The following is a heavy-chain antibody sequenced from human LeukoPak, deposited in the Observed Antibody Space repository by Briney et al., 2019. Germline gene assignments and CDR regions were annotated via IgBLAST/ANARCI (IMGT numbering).Heavy chain of an antibody. CDR2: ISGSSSYI. V-gene: IGHV3-21*01. D-gene: IGHD4-17*01. Sequence: KPGGSLILSCAAAGCTFSTYTMNLLRQAPGKGLEWVSSISGSSSYIYYADSVKGRFTISRDNAKNSLYLQMNSLRAEDTAVYYCARDGPYGDYDYWGQGTLVTVSS. J-gene: IGHJ4*02. CDR3: ARDGPYGDYDY. CDR1: GCTFSTYT.